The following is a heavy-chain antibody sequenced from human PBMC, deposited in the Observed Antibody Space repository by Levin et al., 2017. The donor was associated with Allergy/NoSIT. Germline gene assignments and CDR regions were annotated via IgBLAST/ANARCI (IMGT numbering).Heavy chain of an antibody. Sequence: SGPTLVKPTPTLTLTCTFSGFSLSTSGVGVGWIRQPPGKALEWLALIYWDDDKRYSPSMKSRLTITKDTSKNQVVLTMTNMDPVDTATNYGAHSSCDGLPNAFDLWGQGTMVTVSS. CDR2: IYWDDDK. CDR3: AHSSCDGLPNAFDL. V-gene: IGHV2-5*02. CDR1: GFSLSTSGVG. D-gene: IGHD5-18*01. J-gene: IGHJ3*01.